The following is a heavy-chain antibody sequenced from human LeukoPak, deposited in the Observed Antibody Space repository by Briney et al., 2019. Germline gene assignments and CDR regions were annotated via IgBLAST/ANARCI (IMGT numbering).Heavy chain of an antibody. CDR2: MNPNSGNT. CDR1: GGTFSSYA. V-gene: IGHV1-8*02. CDR3: ARDGGRIAANPWFDP. Sequence: ASVKVSCKASGGTFSSYAISWVRQAPGQGLEWMGWMNPNSGNTGYAQKFQGRVTMTRNTSISTAYMELSSLRSEDTAVYYCARDGGRIAANPWFDPWGQGTLVTVSS. J-gene: IGHJ5*02. D-gene: IGHD6-25*01.